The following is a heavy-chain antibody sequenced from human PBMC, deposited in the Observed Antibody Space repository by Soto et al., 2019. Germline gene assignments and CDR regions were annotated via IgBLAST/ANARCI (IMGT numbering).Heavy chain of an antibody. J-gene: IGHJ6*04. CDR3: AARRDASSYSVIDG. CDR2: ISGSAGST. V-gene: IGHV3-23*01. CDR1: GFTFTTYA. Sequence: VYLRLSCAGSGFTFTTYAMSCVRQASGQGLEWVSAISGSAGSTYHADSVKGRFTISRDNSKNTLFLQMNSLRAEDTAVYYWAARRDASSYSVIDGWGNRTRITLSS.